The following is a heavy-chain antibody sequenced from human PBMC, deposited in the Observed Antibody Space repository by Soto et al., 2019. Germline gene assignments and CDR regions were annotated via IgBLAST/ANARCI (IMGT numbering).Heavy chain of an antibody. V-gene: IGHV3-73*01. D-gene: IGHD2-21*02. CDR1: GFSFSDSA. J-gene: IGHJ4*02. CDR2: IRGNSNSYAT. Sequence: PGGSLRLSCAASGFSFSDSAMHWVRQASGKGLEWVGRIRGNSNSYATAYAASVKGRFTISRDDSKNTVYLQMNSLKTEDTAVYYCSSWVVTAFDSWGQGTQVTVSS. CDR3: SSWVVTAFDS.